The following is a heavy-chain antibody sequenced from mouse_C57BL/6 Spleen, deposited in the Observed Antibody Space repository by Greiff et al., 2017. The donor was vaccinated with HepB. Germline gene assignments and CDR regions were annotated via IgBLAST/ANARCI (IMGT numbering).Heavy chain of an antibody. Sequence: VQLQESGPELVKPGASVKISCKASGYAFSSSWMNWVKQRPGKGLEWIGRIYPGDGDTNYNGKFKGKATLTADKSSSTSYMQLSSLTSEDSAVYFCARDYGSLDYWGQGTTLTVSS. V-gene: IGHV1-82*01. CDR1: GYAFSSSW. CDR2: IYPGDGDT. D-gene: IGHD1-1*01. CDR3: ARDYGSLDY. J-gene: IGHJ2*01.